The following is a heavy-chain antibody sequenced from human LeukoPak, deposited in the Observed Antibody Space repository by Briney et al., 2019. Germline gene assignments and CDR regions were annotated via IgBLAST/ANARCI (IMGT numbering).Heavy chain of an antibody. Sequence: GGSLRLSCAASGFTFTTYSMDWVRQAPGKGLEWVSSIGGSSSYIYYADSVKGRFTISRDNAKNSLFLQMNSLRAEDTAVYYCASRPYDNSGYYYVWGQGTLVTVSS. CDR2: IGGSSSYI. J-gene: IGHJ4*02. V-gene: IGHV3-21*01. D-gene: IGHD3-22*01. CDR3: ASRPYDNSGYYYV. CDR1: GFTFTTYS.